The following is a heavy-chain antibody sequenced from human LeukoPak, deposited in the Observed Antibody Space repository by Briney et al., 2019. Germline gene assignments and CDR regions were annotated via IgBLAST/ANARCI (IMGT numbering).Heavy chain of an antibody. CDR1: GGSFSGYY. CDR3: ARGSGSPN. V-gene: IGHV4-34*01. J-gene: IGHJ4*02. Sequence: SETLSLTCAVYGGSFSGYYWSWIRQPPGKGLEWIGEINHSGSTNYNPSLKSRVTISVDTSKNQFSLKLSSVTAADTAVYYCARGSGSPNWGQGTLVTVSS. D-gene: IGHD1-26*01. CDR2: INHSGST.